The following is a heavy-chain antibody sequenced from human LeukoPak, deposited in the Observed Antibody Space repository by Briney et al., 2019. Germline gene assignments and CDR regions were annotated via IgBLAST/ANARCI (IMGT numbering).Heavy chain of an antibody. CDR2: IYYSGST. J-gene: IGHJ5*02. CDR3: ARGDYYGSFPYNWFDP. V-gene: IGHV4-39*07. Sequence: SETLSLTCTVSGGSISSSSYYWGWIRQPPGKGLEWIGSIYYSGSTYYNPSLKSRVTISVDTSKNQFSLKVNSVSAADTAVYYCARGDYYGSFPYNWFDPWGQGTLVTVSS. CDR1: GGSISSSSYY. D-gene: IGHD3-10*01.